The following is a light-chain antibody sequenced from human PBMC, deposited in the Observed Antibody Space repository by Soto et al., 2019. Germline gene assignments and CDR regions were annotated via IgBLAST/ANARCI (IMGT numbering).Light chain of an antibody. J-gene: IGKJ4*01. CDR1: QSVSSN. CDR2: GAS. CDR3: QQRSNGLT. V-gene: IGKV3-11*01. Sequence: EIVMTQSPATLSVSPGERATLSCRASQSVSSNLAWYQQKPGQAPRLLIYGASNRATGIPARFSGSGSGTDFTLTISSLEPEDFAVYYCQQRSNGLTFGGGTKV.